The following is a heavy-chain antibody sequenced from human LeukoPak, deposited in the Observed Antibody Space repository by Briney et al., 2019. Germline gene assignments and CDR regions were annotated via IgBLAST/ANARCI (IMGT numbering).Heavy chain of an antibody. J-gene: IGHJ6*02. V-gene: IGHV4-59*08. CDR2: IYYSGST. CDR3: ARHGYGSGSHYYYGMDV. Sequence: SETLSLTCPVSGGSISSDFWNWIRQPPGKGLEWIGYIYYSGSTNYNPSLKSRVTISVNTSKNQFSLKLSSVTAADTAVYYCARHGYGSGSHYYYGMDVWGQGTTVTVSS. CDR1: GGSISSDF. D-gene: IGHD6-19*01.